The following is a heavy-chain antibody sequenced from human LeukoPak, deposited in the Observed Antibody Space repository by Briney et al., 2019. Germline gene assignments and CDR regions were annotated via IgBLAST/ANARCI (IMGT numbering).Heavy chain of an antibody. CDR2: ISSSGSTI. J-gene: IGHJ4*02. Sequence: GGSLRLSCAASGFTFSSYEMNWVRQAPGKGLEWVSYISSSGSTIYYADSVKGRFTISRDNAKNSLYLQVNSLRAEDTAVYYCARDAYSGYDFDYWGQGTLVTVSS. V-gene: IGHV3-48*03. D-gene: IGHD5-12*01. CDR1: GFTFSSYE. CDR3: ARDAYSGYDFDY.